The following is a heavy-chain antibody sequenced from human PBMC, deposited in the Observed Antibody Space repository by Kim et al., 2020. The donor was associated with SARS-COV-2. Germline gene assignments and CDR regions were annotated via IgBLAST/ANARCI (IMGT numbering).Heavy chain of an antibody. J-gene: IGHJ6*02. CDR3: AREHWGVVPAATKYYYYGMDV. CDR2: IYYSGST. CDR1: GGSISSGGYY. Sequence: SETLSLTCTVSGGSISSGGYYWSWIRQHPGKGLEWIGYIYYSGSTYYNPSLKSRVTISVDTSKNQFSLKLRSVTAADTAVYYCAREHWGVVPAATKYYYYGMDVWGQGTTVTVSS. V-gene: IGHV4-31*03. D-gene: IGHD2-2*01.